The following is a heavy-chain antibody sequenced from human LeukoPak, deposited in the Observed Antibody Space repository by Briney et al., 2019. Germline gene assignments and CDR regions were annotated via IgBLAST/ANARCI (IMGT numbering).Heavy chain of an antibody. CDR1: GYSFTGFW. V-gene: IGHV5-51*01. CDR3: ARHIGYSASNPDY. J-gene: IGHJ4*02. D-gene: IGHD5-18*01. Sequence: GESLKISCKASGYSFTGFWIGWVRQMPGKGLEWMGIIYPYDSETRYSPSFQGQVTISADKSISTAYLQWSSLKASDTAMYYCARHIGYSASNPDYWGQGTLVTVSS. CDR2: IYPYDSET.